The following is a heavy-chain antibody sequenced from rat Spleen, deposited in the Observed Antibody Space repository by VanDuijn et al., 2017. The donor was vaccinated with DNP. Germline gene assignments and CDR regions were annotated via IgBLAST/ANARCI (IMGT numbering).Heavy chain of an antibody. V-gene: IGHV2-6*01. Sequence: QVQLKESGPGLVQPSHTLSLTCTFSGFSLTSYSVTWVRQPPGKGLEWIAALSSDGNTYYNSTLKSRLSISRDTSKSQVFLRMNSLQTEDTAIYFCARGYFDYWGQGVMVTVSS. J-gene: IGHJ2*01. CDR1: GFSLTSYS. CDR3: ARGYFDY. CDR2: LSSDGNT.